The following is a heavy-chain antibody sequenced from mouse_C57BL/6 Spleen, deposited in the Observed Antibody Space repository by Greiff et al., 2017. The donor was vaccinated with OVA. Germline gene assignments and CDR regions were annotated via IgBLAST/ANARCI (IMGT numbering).Heavy chain of an antibody. J-gene: IGHJ4*01. D-gene: IGHD2-5*01. V-gene: IGHV2-3*01. Sequence: VQLQQSGPGLVAPSQSLSITCTVSGFSLTSSGVSWVRQPPGKGLEWLGVIWGDGSTNYHSALISRLSISKENSKSQVCLKLNSLQTDDTATYYCAKGSNYYAMDYWGQGTSVTVSS. CDR3: AKGSNYYAMDY. CDR1: GFSLTSSG. CDR2: IWGDGST.